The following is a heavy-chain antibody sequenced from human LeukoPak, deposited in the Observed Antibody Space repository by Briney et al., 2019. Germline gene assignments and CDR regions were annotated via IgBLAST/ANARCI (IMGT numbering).Heavy chain of an antibody. J-gene: IGHJ3*02. V-gene: IGHV3-30*02. D-gene: IGHD3-22*01. CDR2: IRFDGSNR. CDR1: GFTFSSYS. Sequence: GGSLRLSCAASGFTFSSYSMNWVRQAPGKGLEWVAYIRFDGSNRYFADSVKGRFTISRDNAKNSLYLQMNSLRAENMALYYCAKGLTYYYDSSGPDAFDIWGQGTMVTVSS. CDR3: AKGLTYYYDSSGPDAFDI.